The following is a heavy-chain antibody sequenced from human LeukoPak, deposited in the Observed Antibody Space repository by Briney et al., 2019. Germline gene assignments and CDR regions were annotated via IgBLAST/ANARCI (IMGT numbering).Heavy chain of an antibody. D-gene: IGHD5-24*01. CDR3: ARGGKDGYNNYYGMDV. CDR2: IYSGGST. Sequence: GGSLRLSCAVSGFTVSSNYMSWVRQAPGKGLEWVSVIYSGGSTYYADSVKGRFTISRDNSKNTLYLQMNSLRAEDTAVYYCARGGKDGYNNYYGMDVWGQGTTVTVSS. CDR1: GFTVSSNY. V-gene: IGHV3-53*01. J-gene: IGHJ6*02.